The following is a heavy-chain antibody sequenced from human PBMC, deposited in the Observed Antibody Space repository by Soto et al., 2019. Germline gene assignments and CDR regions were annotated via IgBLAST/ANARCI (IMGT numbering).Heavy chain of an antibody. Sequence: QVQLQEAGPGLVKPSVTLSLTCAVSGDSITSSAWWSCVRQPPVKGLEWIGGIHLGGTTNCNPSLQSRVTKDVDKSKNQFSLRLNSVTTADTARYYCAIGDNWSIHHWGQGTLVPVSS. CDR3: AIGDNWSIHH. J-gene: IGHJ5*02. CDR2: IHLGGTT. CDR1: GDSITSSAW. V-gene: IGHV4-4*02. D-gene: IGHD1-20*01.